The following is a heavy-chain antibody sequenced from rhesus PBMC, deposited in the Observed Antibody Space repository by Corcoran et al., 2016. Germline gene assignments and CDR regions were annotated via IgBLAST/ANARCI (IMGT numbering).Heavy chain of an antibody. D-gene: IGHD1-14*01. Sequence: QLQLQESGPGLVKPSETLSVTCAVSGGSISSSYWSWIRQAPGKGLECIGYFYGSGSSTNCNPALNSRVTLSVDTSKNQLSLKLSSVTTADTAVYYCARAPDGWNDGYYWGQGVLVTVSS. CDR3: ARAPDGWNDGYY. CDR2: FYGSGSST. J-gene: IGHJ4*01. V-gene: IGHV4-169*01. CDR1: GGSISSSY.